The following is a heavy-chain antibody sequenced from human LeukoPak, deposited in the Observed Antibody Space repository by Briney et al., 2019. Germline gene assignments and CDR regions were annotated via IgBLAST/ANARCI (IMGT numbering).Heavy chain of an antibody. D-gene: IGHD4-17*01. CDR2: IYYSGST. V-gene: IGHV4-39*07. CDR3: ARDKRWLDYYGMDV. CDR1: GGSISSSSYY. J-gene: IGHJ6*02. Sequence: PSGTLSLTCTVSGGSISSSSYYWGWIRQPPGKGLEWIGSIYYSGSTYYNPSLKSRVTISVDTSKNQFSLKLSSVTAADTAVYYCARDKRWLDYYGMDVWGQGTTVTVSS.